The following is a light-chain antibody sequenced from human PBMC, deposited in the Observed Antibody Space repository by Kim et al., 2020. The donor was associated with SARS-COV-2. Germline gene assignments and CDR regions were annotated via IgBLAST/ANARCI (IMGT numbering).Light chain of an antibody. J-gene: IGKJ4*01. V-gene: IGKV1-33*01. CDR3: QQYDNLPIT. Sequence: DIQMIQSPSSLSASVGDRVTITCQASQDISNYLNWYQQKPGKAPKLLIYDASNLETGVPSRFSGSGSGTDFTFTISSLQPEDIATYYCQQYDNLPITFGGGTKVDIK. CDR2: DAS. CDR1: QDISNY.